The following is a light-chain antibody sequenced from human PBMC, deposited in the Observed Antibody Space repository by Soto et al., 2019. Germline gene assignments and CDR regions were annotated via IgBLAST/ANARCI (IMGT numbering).Light chain of an antibody. V-gene: IGKV1-5*03. CDR3: QHYISDSEA. Sequence: IHMTQSPSTLSRSVGDRVNITCRASHAIRSWLAWYQQKPGKAPKLMIYKASTLKSGVPSRFSGSGSGTEFTLTISILQPDDFATYYCQHYISDSEAFGQGTKVDIK. J-gene: IGKJ1*01. CDR1: HAIRSW. CDR2: KAS.